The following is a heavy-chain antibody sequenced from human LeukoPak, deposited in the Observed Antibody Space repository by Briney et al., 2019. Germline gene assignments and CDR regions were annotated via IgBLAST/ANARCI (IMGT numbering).Heavy chain of an antibody. V-gene: IGHV3-23*01. CDR3: ARDRVSGLLWFGELRGAFDY. CDR1: GFTFSSYA. Sequence: GGSLRLSCAASGFTFSSYAMSWVRQAPGRGLEWVSAISGSGSSTYYADSVKGRFTISRDNSKNTLYLQMNSLRAEDTAAYYCARDRVSGLLWFGELRGAFDYWGQGTLVTVSS. CDR2: ISGSGSST. J-gene: IGHJ4*02. D-gene: IGHD3-10*01.